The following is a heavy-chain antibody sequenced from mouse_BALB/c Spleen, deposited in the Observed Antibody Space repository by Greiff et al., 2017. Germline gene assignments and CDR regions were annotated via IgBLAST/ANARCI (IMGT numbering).Heavy chain of an antibody. V-gene: IGHV1S127*01. CDR2: IDPSDSYT. CDR1: GYTFTSYW. D-gene: IGHD1-1*01. CDR3: TRSTTVVEEPFDY. Sequence: VQLQQPGAELVKPGASVKMSCKASGYTFTSYWMHWVKQRPGQGLEWIGVIDPSDSYTSYNQKFKGKATLTVDTSSSTAYMQLSSLTSEDSAVYYCTRSTTVVEEPFDYWGQGTTLTVSS. J-gene: IGHJ2*01.